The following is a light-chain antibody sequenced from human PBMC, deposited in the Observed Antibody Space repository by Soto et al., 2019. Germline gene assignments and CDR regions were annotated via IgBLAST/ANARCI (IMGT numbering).Light chain of an antibody. V-gene: IGKV3-15*01. Sequence: EIVMTQSPATLSVSPGERATLSCRASQSVSSNLAWYQQRPGQAPSLLIYGASTRATGIPARFSGGGSGTEFTLTISRLQSEDFAGYYCQQYNDWPPYTFGQGTKLEIK. CDR2: GAS. J-gene: IGKJ2*01. CDR3: QQYNDWPPYT. CDR1: QSVSSN.